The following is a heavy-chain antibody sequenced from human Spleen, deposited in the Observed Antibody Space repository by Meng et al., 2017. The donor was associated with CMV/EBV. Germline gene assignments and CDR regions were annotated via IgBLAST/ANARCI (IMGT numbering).Heavy chain of an antibody. CDR1: GFTFSIYG. J-gene: IGHJ4*02. Sequence: GGSLRLSCAASGFTFSIYGMHWVRQAPGKGLEWVAFIQYDGNNKYYADSVKGRFTISRDTSKNTVYLQMNSLRAEDTAIYYCAKDCSSTSCYFDYWGQGTLVTVSS. V-gene: IGHV3-30*02. CDR2: IQYDGNNK. D-gene: IGHD2-2*01. CDR3: AKDCSSTSCYFDY.